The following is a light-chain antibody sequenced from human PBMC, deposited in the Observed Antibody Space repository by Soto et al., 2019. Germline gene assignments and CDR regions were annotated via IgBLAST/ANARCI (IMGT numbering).Light chain of an antibody. V-gene: IGKV3-11*01. CDR1: QSLSGY. Sequence: EIVLTQSAASLFLSPGERANLXCRASQSLSGYLAWYQQKPGQAPRPLIYDASKRAHGSPDRFSGSGSVTDFTRTISSLQYEDCAIYYGQQYHTWPITFGGGTKVDIK. J-gene: IGKJ4*01. CDR3: QQYHTWPIT. CDR2: DAS.